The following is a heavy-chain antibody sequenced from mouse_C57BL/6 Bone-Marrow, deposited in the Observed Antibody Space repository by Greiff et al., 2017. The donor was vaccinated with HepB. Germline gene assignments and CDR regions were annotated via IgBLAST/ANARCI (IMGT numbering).Heavy chain of an antibody. CDR3: ARSRYDSNSYFDY. Sequence: QVQLQQPGAELVKPGASVKLSCKASGYTFTSYWMHWVKQRPGQGLEWIGMIHPNSGSTNYNEKFKSKATLTVDKSSSTAYMQLSSLTSEDSAVYDCARSRYDSNSYFDYWGQGSTLTVSS. CDR2: IHPNSGST. D-gene: IGHD2-4*01. V-gene: IGHV1-64*01. CDR1: GYTFTSYW. J-gene: IGHJ2*01.